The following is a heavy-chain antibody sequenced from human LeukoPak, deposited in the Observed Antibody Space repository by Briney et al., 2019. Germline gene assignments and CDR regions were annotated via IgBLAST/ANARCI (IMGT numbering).Heavy chain of an antibody. V-gene: IGHV1-46*01. CDR2: INPSGGST. D-gene: IGHD4-23*01. CDR1: GYTFTRYY. CDR3: ARAGNSEGGFDY. J-gene: IGHJ4*02. Sequence: ASVKVSCKASGYTFTRYYMHWVRQAPGQGLEWMGIINPSGGSTSYAQRFQGRVTMTRDTSTKTVYIELSSLRSEDTAIYYCARAGNSEGGFDYWGQGTLVTVSS.